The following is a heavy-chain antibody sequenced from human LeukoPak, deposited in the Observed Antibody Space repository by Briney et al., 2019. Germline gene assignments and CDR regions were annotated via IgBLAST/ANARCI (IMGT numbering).Heavy chain of an antibody. Sequence: SETLSLTCTVSGASISGSGYYWGWIRQPPGKGLEWIGSIYSSGSTYYNASLQSRVTISVETSKNQISLRLNSVTAADTAMYYCAKSGGYGLIDYWGQGTLVTVSS. CDR1: GASISGSGYY. CDR2: IYSSGST. CDR3: AKSGGYGLIDY. V-gene: IGHV4-39*01. D-gene: IGHD1-26*01. J-gene: IGHJ4*02.